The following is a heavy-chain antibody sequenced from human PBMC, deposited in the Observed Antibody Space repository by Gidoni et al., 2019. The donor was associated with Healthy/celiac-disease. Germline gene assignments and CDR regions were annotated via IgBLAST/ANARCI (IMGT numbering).Heavy chain of an antibody. CDR3: AKDKGGSYATYSYGMDV. CDR2: ISYDGSNK. D-gene: IGHD1-26*01. Sequence: QVQLVESGGGVVQPGRTVRRSCAASGVTVRRHGMHWVRQAPGKGLEWVAVISYDGSNKYSADSVKGRFSISRDNSKNTLYLHMNSLRAEDTAVYYCAKDKGGSYATYSYGMDVWGQGTTVTVSS. J-gene: IGHJ6*02. CDR1: GVTVRRHG. V-gene: IGHV3-30*18.